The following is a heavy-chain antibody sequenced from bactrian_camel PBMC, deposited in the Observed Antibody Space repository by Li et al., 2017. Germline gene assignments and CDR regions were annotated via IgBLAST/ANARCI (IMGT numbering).Heavy chain of an antibody. CDR3: AVPLYDCHSASRCSQYKDTD. CDR1: GYTVTKTC. J-gene: IGHJ4*01. Sequence: HVQLVESGGGSVQPGGSLTLSCAVSGYTVTKTCFGWFRQTPGKEREGVAGIWSGPETTDYADSVKGRFTISRDNAKNTLVLQLNSLKTEDTAMYYCAVPLYDCHSASRCSQYKDTDRGQGTQVTVS. D-gene: IGHD3*01. V-gene: IGHV3S1*01. CDR2: IWSGPETT.